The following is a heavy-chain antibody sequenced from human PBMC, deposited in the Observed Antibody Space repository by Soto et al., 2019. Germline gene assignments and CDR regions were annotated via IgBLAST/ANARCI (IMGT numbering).Heavy chain of an antibody. V-gene: IGHV4-39*01. CDR2: IFYSGTT. CDR1: GDSVNNNDFY. CDR3: ARLDFRSGYYGGRFDP. J-gene: IGHJ5*02. D-gene: IGHD3-3*01. Sequence: SETLSLTCTVSGDSVNNNDFYWAWIRQPPGKGLEWVVTIFYSGTTYHNPSLKGRVTASVDRSESQFSLKLTSVTASDTAVYYCARLDFRSGYYGGRFDPWGQGTLVTISS.